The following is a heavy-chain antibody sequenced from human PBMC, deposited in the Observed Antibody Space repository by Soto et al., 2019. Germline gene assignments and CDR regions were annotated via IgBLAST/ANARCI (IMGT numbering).Heavy chain of an antibody. CDR3: TCSSGWINWFDP. CDR2: INPSGGST. J-gene: IGHJ5*02. CDR1: GYTFTSYY. V-gene: IGHV1-46*01. D-gene: IGHD6-19*01. Sequence: GASVKVSCKASGYTFTSYYMHWVRQAPGQGLEWMGIINPSGGSTSYAQKFQGRVTMTRDTSTSTVYMELSSLRSEDTAVYYCTCSSGWINWFDPWGQGTLVTVSS.